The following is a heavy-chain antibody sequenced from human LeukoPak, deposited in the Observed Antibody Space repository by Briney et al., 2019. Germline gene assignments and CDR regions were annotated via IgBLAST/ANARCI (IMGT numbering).Heavy chain of an antibody. V-gene: IGHV3-23*01. CDR1: GFTFSSYA. Sequence: GGPLRLSCAASGFTFSSYAMSWVRQAPGKGLEWVSAISGSGGSTYYADSVKGRFTISRDNSKNTLYPQMNSLRAEDTAVYYCAKDMYSSSWYFDYWGQGTLVTVSS. D-gene: IGHD6-13*01. J-gene: IGHJ4*02. CDR2: ISGSGGST. CDR3: AKDMYSSSWYFDY.